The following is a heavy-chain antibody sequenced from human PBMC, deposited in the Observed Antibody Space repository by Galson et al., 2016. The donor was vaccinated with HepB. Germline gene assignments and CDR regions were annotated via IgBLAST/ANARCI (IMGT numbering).Heavy chain of an antibody. CDR2: INTSGGST. Sequence: SLRLSCAASGLTFSDYSMNWVRQAPGKGLDWVSTINTSGGSTYYADSVKGRFTISRDNSKNTLYLQMNSLRAEDTAVYYCARGLTIYFDYWGQGTLVTVSS. CDR3: ARGLTIYFDY. J-gene: IGHJ4*02. D-gene: IGHD3-10*01. CDR1: GLTFSDYS. V-gene: IGHV3-23*01.